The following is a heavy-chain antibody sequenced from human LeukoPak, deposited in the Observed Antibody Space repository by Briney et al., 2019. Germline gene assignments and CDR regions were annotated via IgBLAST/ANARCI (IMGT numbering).Heavy chain of an antibody. Sequence: MASETLSLTCAVYGGSFSGYYWSWIRQPAGKGLEWIGRIYTSGSTNYNPSLKSRVTMSVDTSKNQFSLKLSSVTAADTAVYYCARQYSEAGWDNWFDPWGQGTLVTVSS. V-gene: IGHV4-59*10. CDR3: ARQYSEAGWDNWFDP. J-gene: IGHJ5*02. CDR2: IYTSGST. CDR1: GGSFSGYY. D-gene: IGHD6-6*01.